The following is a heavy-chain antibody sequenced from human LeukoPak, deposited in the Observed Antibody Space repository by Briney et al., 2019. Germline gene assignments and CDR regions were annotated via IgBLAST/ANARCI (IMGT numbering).Heavy chain of an antibody. V-gene: IGHV3-20*04. CDR3: ARAQTYGDYRLLLDY. CDR2: INWNGGST. CDR1: GFTFDDYG. D-gene: IGHD4-17*01. Sequence: GSLRLSCAASGFTFDDYGMSWVRQAPGKGLEWVSGINWNGGSTGYADSVKGRFTISRDNAKNSLYLQMNSLRAEDTALYYCARAQTYGDYRLLLDYWGQGTLVTVSS. J-gene: IGHJ4*02.